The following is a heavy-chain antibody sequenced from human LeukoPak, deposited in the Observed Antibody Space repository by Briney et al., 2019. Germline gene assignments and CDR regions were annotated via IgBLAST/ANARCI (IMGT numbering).Heavy chain of an antibody. D-gene: IGHD3-3*01. Sequence: SETLSLTCAVSGYSISSGYYWGWIRQPPGKGLEWIGSIYHSGSTYYNPSLKSRVTISVDTSKNQFSLKLSSVTAADTAVYYCARITIFGVVTSNWFDPWGQGTLVTVSS. V-gene: IGHV4-38-2*01. CDR2: IYHSGST. CDR1: GYSISSGYY. J-gene: IGHJ5*02. CDR3: ARITIFGVVTSNWFDP.